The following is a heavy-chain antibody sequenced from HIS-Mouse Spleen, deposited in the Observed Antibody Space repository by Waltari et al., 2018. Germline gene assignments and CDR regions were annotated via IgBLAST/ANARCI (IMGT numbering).Heavy chain of an antibody. CDR3: AREIPYSSSWYDWYFDL. J-gene: IGHJ2*01. V-gene: IGHV4-39*07. CDR1: GGSISSSSYY. Sequence: QLQLQESGPGLVKPSETLSLTCTVSGGSISSSSYYWGWIRQPPGKGREWIGSIYYSGSTYDNPSLKGRVTISVDTSKNQFSLKLSSVTAADTAVYYCAREIPYSSSWYDWYFDLWGRGTLVTVSS. CDR2: IYYSGST. D-gene: IGHD6-13*01.